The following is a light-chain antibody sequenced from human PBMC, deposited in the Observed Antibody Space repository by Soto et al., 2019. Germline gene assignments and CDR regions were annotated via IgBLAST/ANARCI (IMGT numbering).Light chain of an antibody. V-gene: IGKV3-20*01. CDR1: QSVSNSY. CDR2: GAS. Sequence: EIVLTQSPGTLSLSPGERATLSCRASQSVSNSYLAWYQQKPDQAPRLLIYGASSRATGIPDRFSGSGSGTDFTLTISSLEPEDFAVYYCQQYGSSPRTFGQGTKVDVK. J-gene: IGKJ1*01. CDR3: QQYGSSPRT.